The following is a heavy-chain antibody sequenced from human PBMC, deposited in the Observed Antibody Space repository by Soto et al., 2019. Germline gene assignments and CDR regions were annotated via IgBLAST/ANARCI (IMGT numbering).Heavy chain of an antibody. CDR1: GGTFRSDA. J-gene: IGHJ4*02. CDR2: IIPIFGTT. V-gene: IGHV1-69*12. Sequence: QVQLVQSGAEVKKPGSSVKVSCKASGGTFRSDAINWVRQAPGQGLEWMGRIIPIFGTTNYAQKFQGRVTFTADDSTSTAYMELSDLRSEDTALFFCATHPLGIWTTYYFHFWGQGTLVAVSS. CDR3: ATHPLGIWTTYYFHF. D-gene: IGHD2-21*01.